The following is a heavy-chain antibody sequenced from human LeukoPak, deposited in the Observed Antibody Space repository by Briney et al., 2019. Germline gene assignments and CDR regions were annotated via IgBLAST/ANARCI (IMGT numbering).Heavy chain of an antibody. V-gene: IGHV1-18*01. CDR1: GYPFTSYG. J-gene: IGHJ6*02. CDR2: ISAYNGNT. CDR3: ARVGWPSAHHYGMDV. Sequence: ASVKVSYKASGYPFTSYGIIWVRQAPGQGREWMGWISAYNGNTNYAQKLQGRVTMTTDTSTSTAYMELRSLRSDDTAVYYCARVGWPSAHHYGMDVRGQGTTVTVSS.